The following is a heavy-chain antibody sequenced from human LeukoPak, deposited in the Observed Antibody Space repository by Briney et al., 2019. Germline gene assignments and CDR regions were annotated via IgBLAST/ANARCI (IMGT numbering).Heavy chain of an antibody. CDR3: ARAECSSTSCYTGDDWFDP. Sequence: SETLSLTCTVSGGSISSGGYYWSWIRQPPGKGLEWIGYIYHSGSTYYNPSLKSRVTISVDRSKNQFSLKLSSVTAADTAVYYCARAECSSTSCYTGDDWFDPWGQGTLVTVSS. D-gene: IGHD2-2*02. J-gene: IGHJ5*02. V-gene: IGHV4-30-2*01. CDR2: IYHSGST. CDR1: GGSISSGGYY.